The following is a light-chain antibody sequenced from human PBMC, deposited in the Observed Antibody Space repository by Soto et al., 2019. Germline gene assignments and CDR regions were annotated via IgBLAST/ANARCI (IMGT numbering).Light chain of an antibody. Sequence: DIQMTQSPSTLSASVGDRVTITCRASQSISSWLAWYQQKPGKAPKLLIYKASSLESGVPSRFSGSGPGTEFTLTISSRQPDDFSTYYCHQYNSYSSGTFGQGTKVPIK. CDR2: KAS. V-gene: IGKV1-5*03. CDR3: HQYNSYSSGT. J-gene: IGKJ1*01. CDR1: QSISSW.